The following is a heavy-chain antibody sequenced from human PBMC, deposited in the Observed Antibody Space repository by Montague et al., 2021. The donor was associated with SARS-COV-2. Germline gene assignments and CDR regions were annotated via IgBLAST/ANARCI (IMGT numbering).Heavy chain of an antibody. CDR2: ISISGSTI. CDR3: ARDLPVRGVINFWYGTDV. CDR1: GFTFNTYS. Sequence: SLRLSCSASGFTFNTYSMNWVRQAPGKGLEWVSYISISGSTIYYADSVKGRFTISRDNAKKSLYLQLNSLRDEDTAVYYCARDLPVRGVINFWYGTDVWGQGTAVTVSS. V-gene: IGHV3-48*02. J-gene: IGHJ6*02. D-gene: IGHD3-10*01.